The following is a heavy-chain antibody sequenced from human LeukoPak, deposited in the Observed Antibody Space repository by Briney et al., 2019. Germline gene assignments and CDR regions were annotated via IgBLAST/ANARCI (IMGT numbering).Heavy chain of an antibody. CDR2: TSSSDAGT. CDR1: GFPLSSYA. Sequence: PGGSLRLSCAVSGFPLSSYAMSWVRQAPGKGLGWVSATSSSDAGTYYADSVRGRFTISRDNSKNTLYLQMNSLRAEDTAVYYCAKESFGDPSRGAFDIWGQGTMVTVSS. D-gene: IGHD4-17*01. CDR3: AKESFGDPSRGAFDI. V-gene: IGHV3-23*01. J-gene: IGHJ3*02.